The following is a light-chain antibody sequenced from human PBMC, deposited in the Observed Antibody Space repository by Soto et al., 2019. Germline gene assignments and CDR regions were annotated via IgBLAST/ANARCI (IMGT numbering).Light chain of an antibody. CDR1: SSDVGSYDY. J-gene: IGLJ1*01. V-gene: IGLV2-14*03. CDR3: CAYSTGGTHV. CDR2: DVN. Sequence: QSALTQPASVSGSPGQSITFSCTGTSSDVGSYDYVSWHQQHPGKAHKLIIYDVNNRPSGVHRRFSGSNFGNTASLTFFGLQTEDEADYYCCAYSTGGTHVFGTGTKVTVL.